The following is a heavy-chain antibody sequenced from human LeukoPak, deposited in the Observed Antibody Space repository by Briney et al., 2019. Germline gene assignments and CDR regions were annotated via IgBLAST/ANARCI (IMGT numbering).Heavy chain of an antibody. V-gene: IGHV1-2*02. D-gene: IGHD1-26*01. J-gene: IGHJ4*02. CDR2: INPKSGDT. CDR3: ARDGEFSGSDDFDF. CDR1: GYTFTGYY. Sequence: GASVKVSCKASGYTFTGYYMHWVRQAPGQGPEWMGWINPKSGDTKHAQKFQGRVTMTRDTSISTGYMELSSRRSDDTAVYYCARDGEFSGSDDFDFWGQGTLVTVSS.